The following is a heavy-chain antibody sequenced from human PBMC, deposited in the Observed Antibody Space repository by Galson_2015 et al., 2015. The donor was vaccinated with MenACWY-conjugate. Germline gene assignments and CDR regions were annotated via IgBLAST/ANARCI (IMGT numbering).Heavy chain of an antibody. V-gene: IGHV3-23*01. CDR3: VKLWGSYVYDPLDY. D-gene: IGHD3-16*01. J-gene: IGHJ4*02. CDR1: GFTFSNYG. Sequence: SLRLSCAASGFTFSNYGMSWVRQAPGKGLERVSAIGGNGDNTYYADSVKGRFSTSRDNSKNTMYLQMNSPRAEDTAVYYCVKLWGSYVYDPLDYSGQGTLVTVSS. CDR2: IGGNGDNT.